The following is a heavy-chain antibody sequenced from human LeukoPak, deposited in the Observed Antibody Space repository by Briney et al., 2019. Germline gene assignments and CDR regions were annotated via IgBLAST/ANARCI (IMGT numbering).Heavy chain of an antibody. D-gene: IGHD4-17*01. Sequence: PSETLSLTCTVSGGSISSSSYYWGWIRQPPGKGLEWIGNMYYSGSTYYNPSLKSRVTISVDTYKSRFSLKLSSVTAADTAVYYCATTVTTRYYFDYWGQGTLVTVSS. CDR1: GGSISSSSYY. CDR3: ATTVTTRYYFDY. J-gene: IGHJ4*02. V-gene: IGHV4-39*01. CDR2: MYYSGST.